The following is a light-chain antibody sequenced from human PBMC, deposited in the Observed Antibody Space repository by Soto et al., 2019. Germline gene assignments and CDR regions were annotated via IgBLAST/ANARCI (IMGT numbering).Light chain of an antibody. CDR3: QQRSNWPQYT. J-gene: IGKJ2*01. Sequence: IVLTQSPATLSFSPGERATLSCRASQSVSSYLAWYQQKPGQAPSLLIYDASNRATGIPARFSGSGSGTDFTLTIRSLEPEDFAVYYCQQRSNWPQYTFGQGTKLEIK. CDR1: QSVSSY. V-gene: IGKV3-11*01. CDR2: DAS.